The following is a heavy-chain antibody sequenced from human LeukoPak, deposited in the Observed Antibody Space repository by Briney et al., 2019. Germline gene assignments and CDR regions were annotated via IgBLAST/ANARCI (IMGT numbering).Heavy chain of an antibody. CDR1: GFTFSSYA. D-gene: IGHD3-3*01. Sequence: GGSLRLSCAASGFTFSSYAMSWVRQAPGKGLEWVSAISGSGGSTYYADSVKGRFTISRDNSKNTLYLQTNSLRAEDTAVYYCAKAVVPAADFWSGYPYNWFDPWGQGTLVTVSS. J-gene: IGHJ5*02. CDR2: ISGSGGST. V-gene: IGHV3-23*01. CDR3: AKAVVPAADFWSGYPYNWFDP.